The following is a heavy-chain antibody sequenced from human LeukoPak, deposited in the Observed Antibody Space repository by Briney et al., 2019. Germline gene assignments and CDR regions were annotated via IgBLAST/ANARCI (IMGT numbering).Heavy chain of an antibody. CDR2: IGGGGRDT. CDR3: AKVWEQWLVRGYFDY. J-gene: IGHJ4*02. CDR1: GFTFSTYA. Sequence: GGSLRLSCAASGFTFSTYAMSWVRQAPGKGLEWLSTIGGGGRDTFYADSVKGRFTVSRDNSKNTLYLQMNSLRAEDTAVYYCAKVWEQWLVRGYFDYWGQGTLVTVSS. D-gene: IGHD6-19*01. V-gene: IGHV3-23*01.